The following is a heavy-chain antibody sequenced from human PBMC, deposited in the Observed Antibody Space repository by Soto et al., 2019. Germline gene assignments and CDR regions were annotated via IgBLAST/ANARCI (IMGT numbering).Heavy chain of an antibody. CDR2: MNPNSGNT. D-gene: IGHD1-7*01. V-gene: IGHV1-8*01. CDR3: ARVNMIITGTFESFDY. CDR1: GYTFTSYD. Sequence: AASVKVSCKASGYTFTSYDINWVRQATGQGLEWMGWMNPNSGNTGYAQKFQGRVTMTRNTSISTAYMELSSLRSEDTAVYYCARVNMIITGTFESFDYWGQGTLVTVS. J-gene: IGHJ4*02.